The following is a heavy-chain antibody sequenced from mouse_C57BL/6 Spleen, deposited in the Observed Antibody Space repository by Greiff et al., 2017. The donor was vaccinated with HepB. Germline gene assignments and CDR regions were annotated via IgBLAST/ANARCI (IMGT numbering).Heavy chain of an antibody. Sequence: QVQLQQPGAELVMPGASVKLSCKASGYTFTSYWMHWVKQRPGQGLEWIGEIDPSDSYTNYNQKFKGKSTLTVDKSSSTAYMQLSSLTSEDSAVYYCARYRRESLWYFDVWGTGTTVTVSS. D-gene: IGHD3-3*01. J-gene: IGHJ1*03. CDR2: IDPSDSYT. CDR1: GYTFTSYW. CDR3: ARYRRESLWYFDV. V-gene: IGHV1-69*01.